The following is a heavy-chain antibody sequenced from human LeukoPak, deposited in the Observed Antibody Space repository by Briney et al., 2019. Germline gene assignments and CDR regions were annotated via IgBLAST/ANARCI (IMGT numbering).Heavy chain of an antibody. CDR2: ISAYNGNT. V-gene: IGHV1-18*04. Sequence: ASVKVSCKASGYTFTSYYMHWVRQAPGQGLEWMGWISAYNGNTNYAQKLQGRVTMTTDTSTSTAYMELRSLRSDDTAVYYCARSDYGDYVGDYWGQGTLVTVSS. CDR3: ARSDYGDYVGDY. D-gene: IGHD4-17*01. CDR1: GYTFTSYY. J-gene: IGHJ4*02.